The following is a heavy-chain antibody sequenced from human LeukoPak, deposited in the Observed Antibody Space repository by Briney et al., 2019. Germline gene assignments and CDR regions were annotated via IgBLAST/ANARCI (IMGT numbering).Heavy chain of an antibody. D-gene: IGHD3-10*01. Sequence: PSETLSLTCTVSGGSISSGGYYWSWIRQHPGRGLEWIGYIYYSGSTYYNPSLKSQVTISVDTSKNQFSLKLSSVTAADTAVYYCAAYMVRGVSNWFDPWGQGTLVTVSS. J-gene: IGHJ5*02. V-gene: IGHV4-31*01. CDR1: GGSISSGGYY. CDR3: AAYMVRGVSNWFDP. CDR2: IYYSGST.